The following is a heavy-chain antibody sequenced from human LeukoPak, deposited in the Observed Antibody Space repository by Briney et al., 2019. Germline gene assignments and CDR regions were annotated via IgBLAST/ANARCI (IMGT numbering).Heavy chain of an antibody. CDR1: GGSISSYY. J-gene: IGHJ2*01. CDR2: IYYSGST. V-gene: IGHV4-59*01. CDR3: ARASSGTYWYFDL. D-gene: IGHD1-26*01. Sequence: SETLSLTCTVSGGSISSYYWSWIRQPPRKGLEWIGYIYYSGSTNYNPSLKSRVTISVDTSKNQFSLKLSSVTAADTAVYYCARASSGTYWYFDLWGRGTLVTVSS.